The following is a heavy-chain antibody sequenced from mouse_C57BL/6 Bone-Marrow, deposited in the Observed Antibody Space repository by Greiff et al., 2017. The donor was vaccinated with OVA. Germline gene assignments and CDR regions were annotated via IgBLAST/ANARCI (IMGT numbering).Heavy chain of an antibody. CDR1: GYTFTDYY. CDR2: INPYNGGT. J-gene: IGHJ4*01. D-gene: IGHD1-1*01. Sequence: VHVKQSGPVLVKPGASVKMSCKASGYTFTDYYMNWVKQSHGKSLEWIGVINPYNGGTSYNQKFKGKATLTVDKSSSTAYMELNSLTSEDSAVYYCARSVITTVVARMDYWGQGTSVTVSS. CDR3: ARSVITTVVARMDY. V-gene: IGHV1-19*01.